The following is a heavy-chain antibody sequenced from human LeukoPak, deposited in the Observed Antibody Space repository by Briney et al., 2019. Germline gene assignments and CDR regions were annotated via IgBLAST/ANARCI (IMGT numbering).Heavy chain of an antibody. D-gene: IGHD2-21*02. CDR2: IKQDTSEK. CDR1: GFMFRSYW. Sequence: AGGSLRLSCAASGFMFRSYWMSWVRQAPGKGLEWVANIKQDTSEKNYLDSVRGRFTVSRDNAKNSLYLQMDRLRADDTAVYYCAREGFDSWTANKCFDQWGQGTLVSVTS. V-gene: IGHV3-7*01. J-gene: IGHJ4*02. CDR3: AREGFDSWTANKCFDQ.